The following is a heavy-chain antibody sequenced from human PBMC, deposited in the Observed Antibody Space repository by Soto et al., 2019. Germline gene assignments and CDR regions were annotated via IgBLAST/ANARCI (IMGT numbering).Heavy chain of an antibody. J-gene: IGHJ4*02. CDR1: GYAFTTYG. D-gene: IGHD1-1*01. CDR3: ARGRYGDY. V-gene: IGHV1-18*01. Sequence: QVHLVQSGAEVKKPGASVKVSCKGSGYAFTTYGITWVRQAPGQGLAWMGWISAHNGNTNYAQKLQGRVTVTRDTSTSTAYMELRGLRSADTAVYYCARGRYGDYWGQGARVTVSS. CDR2: ISAHNGNT.